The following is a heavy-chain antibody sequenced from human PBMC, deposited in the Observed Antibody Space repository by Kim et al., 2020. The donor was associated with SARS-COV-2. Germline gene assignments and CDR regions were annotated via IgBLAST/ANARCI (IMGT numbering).Heavy chain of an antibody. Sequence: CVKGRFTISRDNSKNTLYLQMNSLRAEDTAVYYCAKATTAMFDYYYGMDVWGQGTTVTVSS. V-gene: IGHV3-23*01. D-gene: IGHD4-4*01. J-gene: IGHJ6*02. CDR3: AKATTAMFDYYYGMDV.